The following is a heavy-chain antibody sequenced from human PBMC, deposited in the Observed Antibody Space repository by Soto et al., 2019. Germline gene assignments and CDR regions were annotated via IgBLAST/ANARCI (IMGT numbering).Heavy chain of an antibody. J-gene: IGHJ4*02. Sequence: SETLSLTCRVSVDSISDTIYYCGWFRQSPGKGLEWIGSIHYSGTTQFHPSLKTRVTISVDTSKNEFSLRLRSVTAADTAVYFCARNLKAVDAAMAYWGQGLPVTVSS. CDR2: IHYSGTT. CDR3: ARNLKAVDAAMAY. V-gene: IGHV4-39*01. D-gene: IGHD6-19*01. CDR1: VDSISDTIYY.